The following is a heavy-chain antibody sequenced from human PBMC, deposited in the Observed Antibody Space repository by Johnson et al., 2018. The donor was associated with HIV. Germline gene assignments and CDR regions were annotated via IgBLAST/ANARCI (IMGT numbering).Heavy chain of an antibody. Sequence: QVQLVESGGGLVQPGRSLRLSCAASGFTFSSYAMHWVRQAPGKRLEWVAVISYDGSNKYYADSVKGRFTISRDNSKNTLYLQMNSLRAEDTAIYYCARDGESQQLPLGDAFDVWGQGTMVTVSS. CDR3: ARDGESQQLPLGDAFDV. CDR2: ISYDGSNK. D-gene: IGHD6-13*01. CDR1: GFTFSSYA. V-gene: IGHV3-30-3*01. J-gene: IGHJ3*01.